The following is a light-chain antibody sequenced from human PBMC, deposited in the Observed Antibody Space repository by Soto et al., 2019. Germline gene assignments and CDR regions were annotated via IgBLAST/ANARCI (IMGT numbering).Light chain of an antibody. V-gene: IGKV1-5*01. CDR3: QQYDTYPWT. CDR1: QGMSAW. J-gene: IGKJ1*01. Sequence: DIQMTQSPTTLSASVGDRVIITCRASQGMSAWLGWYQQKTGVAPQLLIYKASDLEDGVPSSFSGSGSGTDVTLTINSLHPDDFATSHCQQYDTYPWTFGQGTKVEIQ. CDR2: KAS.